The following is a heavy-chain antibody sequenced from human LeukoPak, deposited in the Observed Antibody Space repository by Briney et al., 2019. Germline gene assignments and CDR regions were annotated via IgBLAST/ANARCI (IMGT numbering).Heavy chain of an antibody. D-gene: IGHD5-12*01. Sequence: GGSLRLSCAASGFTFSSYSMNWVRQAPGKGLEWVSSISSSSSYIYYADSVKGRFTISRDYAKNSLYLQMNSLRAEDTAVYYCARALRGATTNYDYWGQGTLVTVSS. CDR1: GFTFSSYS. CDR2: ISSSSSYI. CDR3: ARALRGATTNYDY. J-gene: IGHJ4*02. V-gene: IGHV3-21*01.